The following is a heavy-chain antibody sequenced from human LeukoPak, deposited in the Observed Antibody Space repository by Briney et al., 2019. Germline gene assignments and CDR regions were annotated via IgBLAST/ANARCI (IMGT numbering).Heavy chain of an antibody. CDR3: ARSALLQTVDNWFDP. D-gene: IGHD1-26*01. Sequence: SVKVSCKASGGTFSSYAISWVRQAPGQGLEWMGRIIPILGIANYAQKFQGRDTITADKSTSTAYMELSSLRSEDTAVYYCARSALLQTVDNWFDPWGQGTLVTVSS. CDR1: GGTFSSYA. CDR2: IIPILGIA. V-gene: IGHV1-69*04. J-gene: IGHJ5*02.